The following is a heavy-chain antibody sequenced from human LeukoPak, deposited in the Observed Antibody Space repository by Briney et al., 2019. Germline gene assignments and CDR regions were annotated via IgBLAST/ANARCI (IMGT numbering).Heavy chain of an antibody. Sequence: VASVKVSYKASGYTFTGYYMHGVRQAPGQGLEWMGWINPNRGGTNYPQMLQGRVTMTRDTSISTAYMELSRLRSDDTAVYYCARDISGTPPYFDYWGQGTLVTVSS. CDR2: INPNRGGT. D-gene: IGHD1-26*01. CDR1: GYTFTGYY. J-gene: IGHJ4*02. V-gene: IGHV1-2*02. CDR3: ARDISGTPPYFDY.